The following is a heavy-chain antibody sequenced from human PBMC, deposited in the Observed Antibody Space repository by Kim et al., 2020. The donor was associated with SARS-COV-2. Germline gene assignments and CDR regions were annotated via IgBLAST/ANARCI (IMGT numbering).Heavy chain of an antibody. CDR1: GYTFTSYD. D-gene: IGHD6-13*01. CDR2: MNPNSGNT. V-gene: IGHV1-8*01. J-gene: IGHJ6*02. CDR3: ARSFGGSWYFLNYYYYGMDV. Sequence: ASVKVSCKASGYTFTSYDINWVRQATGQGLEWMGWMNPNSGNTGYAQKFQRRVTMTRNTSISTAYMELSSLRSEDTAVYYCARSFGGSWYFLNYYYYGMDVWGQGTTVTVSS.